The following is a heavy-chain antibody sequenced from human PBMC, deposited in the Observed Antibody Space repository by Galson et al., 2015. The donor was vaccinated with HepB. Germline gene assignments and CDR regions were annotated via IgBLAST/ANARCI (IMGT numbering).Heavy chain of an antibody. J-gene: IGHJ4*02. V-gene: IGHV4-31*03. CDR3: ATIGYYYDSSGYAFDY. CDR1: GGSISSGGYY. Sequence: TLSLTCTVSGGSISSGGYYWSWIRQHPGKGLEWIGYIYYSGSTYYNPSLKSRVTISVDTSKNQFSLKLSSVTAADTAVYYCATIGYYYDSSGYAFDYWGQGTLVTVSS. CDR2: IYYSGST. D-gene: IGHD3-22*01.